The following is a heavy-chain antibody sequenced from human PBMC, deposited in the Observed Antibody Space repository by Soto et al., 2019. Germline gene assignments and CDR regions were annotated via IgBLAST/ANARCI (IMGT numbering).Heavy chain of an antibody. CDR2: IIPIFGTA. V-gene: IGHV1-69*13. J-gene: IGHJ4*02. CDR1: GGTFSSYA. D-gene: IGHD3-3*01. CDR3: ARGGRFLEWLPEYYFDY. Sequence: SVKVSCKASGGTFSSYAISWVRQAPGQGLEWMGGIIPIFGTANYAQKFQGRVTITADESTSTAYMELSSLRSEDTAVYYCARGGRFLEWLPEYYFDYWGQGTLVTVSS.